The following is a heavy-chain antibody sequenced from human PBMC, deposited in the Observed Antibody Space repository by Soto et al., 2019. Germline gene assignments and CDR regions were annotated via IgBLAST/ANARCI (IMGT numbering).Heavy chain of an antibody. Sequence: ASETLSLTCTVSGGSISSYYWSWIRQPPGKGLEWIGYIYYSGSTNYNPSLKSRVTISVDTSKNQFSLKLSSVTAADTAVYYCARQGYYDILTGYPLGFDYWGQGTLVTVSS. D-gene: IGHD3-9*01. CDR3: ARQGYYDILTGYPLGFDY. CDR2: IYYSGST. J-gene: IGHJ4*02. V-gene: IGHV4-59*08. CDR1: GGSISSYY.